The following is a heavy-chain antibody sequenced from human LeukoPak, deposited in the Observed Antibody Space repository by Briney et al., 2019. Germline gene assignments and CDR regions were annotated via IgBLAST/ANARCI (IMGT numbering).Heavy chain of an antibody. J-gene: IGHJ4*02. CDR3: AKDRSIGTYYTFDH. CDR2: ISGSGVMT. CDR1: GFTFSDYA. V-gene: IGHV3-23*01. D-gene: IGHD1-26*01. Sequence: GGPLRLSCAASGFTFSDYAMTWVRQAPGKGLEWVATISGSGVMTYYADSVKGRFTVSGDTSKNTIYLQMHSLTAADTAVYYCAKDRSIGTYYTFDHWGQGTLVTVSS.